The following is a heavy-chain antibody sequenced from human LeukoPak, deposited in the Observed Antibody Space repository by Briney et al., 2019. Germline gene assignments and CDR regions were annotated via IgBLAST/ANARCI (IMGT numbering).Heavy chain of an antibody. CDR3: ARLPPRYYYDSSHFDY. D-gene: IGHD3-22*01. J-gene: IGHJ4*02. CDR2: IYPGDSDT. V-gene: IGHV5-51*01. Sequence: GESLKISCKGSGYTFTSYWIGWVRQMPGKGLEWMCIIYPGDSDTRYSPSFQGQVTISADKSISTAYLQWSSLKAPDTAMYYCARLPPRYYYDSSHFDYWGQGTLVTVSS. CDR1: GYTFTSYW.